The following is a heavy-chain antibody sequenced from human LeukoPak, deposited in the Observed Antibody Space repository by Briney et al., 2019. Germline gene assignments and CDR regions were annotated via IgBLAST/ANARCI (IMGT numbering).Heavy chain of an antibody. CDR3: VKDGPLGSDF. V-gene: IGHV4-4*07. D-gene: IGHD2-15*01. CDR1: GASISTYY. Sequence: PSGTLSLTCTISGASISTYYWSWIRQPAGKGLEWIGRIYASGNTYKNPSLESRVTMSVDTSNNQFTLNLTSVTGADTAMYYCVKDGPLGSDFWGQGTQVTVPS. J-gene: IGHJ4*02. CDR2: IYASGNT.